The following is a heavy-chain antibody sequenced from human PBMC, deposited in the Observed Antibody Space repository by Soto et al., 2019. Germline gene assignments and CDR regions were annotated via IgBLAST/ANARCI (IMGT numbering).Heavy chain of an antibody. D-gene: IGHD3-22*01. Sequence: SETLSLTCAVYGGSVNGYYWNWIRQPPGKGLEWIGYIYYSGSTNYNPSLKSRVTISVDTSKNQFSLKLSSVTAADTAVYYCARWYYDSSGYYLDYWGQGTLVTVSS. V-gene: IGHV4-59*02. CDR3: ARWYYDSSGYYLDY. CDR1: GGSVNGYY. CDR2: IYYSGST. J-gene: IGHJ4*02.